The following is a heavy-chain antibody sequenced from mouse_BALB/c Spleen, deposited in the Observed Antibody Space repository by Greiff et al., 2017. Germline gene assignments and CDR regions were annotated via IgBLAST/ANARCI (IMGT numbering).Heavy chain of an antibody. CDR2: ISSGSSTI. V-gene: IGHV5-17*02. Sequence: EVKLMESGGGLVQPGGSRKLSCAASGFTFSSFGMHWVRQAPEKGLEWVAYISSGSSTIYYADTVKGRFTISRDNPKYTLFLQMTSLRSEDTAMYYCARKSSTGPYWYFDVWGAGTTVTVSS. CDR1: GFTFSSFG. CDR3: ARKSSTGPYWYFDV. D-gene: IGHD4-1*02. J-gene: IGHJ1*01.